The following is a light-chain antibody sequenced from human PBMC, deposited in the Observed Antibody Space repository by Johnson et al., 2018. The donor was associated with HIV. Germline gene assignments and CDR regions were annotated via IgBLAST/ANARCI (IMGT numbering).Light chain of an antibody. CDR2: KNN. Sequence: QSVLTQPPSVSAAPGQKVTISCSGSSSTIGNNYVSWYQVVPGTAPKLLIYKNNERHSGIPDRFSGSKSGTSATLGITGLQTGDEADYYCETWDTSLMAGRCFGTVSKVTVL. CDR1: SSTIGNNY. J-gene: IGLJ1*01. CDR3: ETWDTSLMAGRC. V-gene: IGLV1-51*02.